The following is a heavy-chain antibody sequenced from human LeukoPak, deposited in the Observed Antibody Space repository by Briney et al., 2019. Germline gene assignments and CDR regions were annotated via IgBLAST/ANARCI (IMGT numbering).Heavy chain of an antibody. CDR3: ARAAGGYGYHYYYYMDV. D-gene: IGHD5-18*01. V-gene: IGHV3-23*01. CDR1: GFTFSSYS. CDR2: ISDSGANT. Sequence: GGSLRLSCAASGFTFSSYSMSWVRQAPGKGLEWVSIISDSGANTYYADSVRGRFTISRDKSKNTLYLQMNSLRAEDTAVYYCARAAGGYGYHYYYYMDVWGKGTTVTISS. J-gene: IGHJ6*03.